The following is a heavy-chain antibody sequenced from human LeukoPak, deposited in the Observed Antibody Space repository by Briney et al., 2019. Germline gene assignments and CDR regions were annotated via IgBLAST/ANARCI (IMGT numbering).Heavy chain of an antibody. V-gene: IGHV4-34*01. Sequence: PSETLSLTCAVYGGSFSGYYWSWIRQPPGRGLEWIGEINHSGSTNYNPSLKSRVTISVDTSKNQFSLKPSSVTAADTAVYYCASSLAAADIWGQGTMVTVSS. D-gene: IGHD6-13*01. CDR1: GGSFSGYY. CDR3: ASSLAAADI. J-gene: IGHJ3*02. CDR2: INHSGST.